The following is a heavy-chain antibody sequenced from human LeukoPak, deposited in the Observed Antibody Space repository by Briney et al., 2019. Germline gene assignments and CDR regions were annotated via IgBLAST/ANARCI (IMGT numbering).Heavy chain of an antibody. CDR3: ARVFLLVGSGSFDC. CDR1: GFTFSTYW. J-gene: IGHJ4*02. CDR2: IKPDGNEK. Sequence: GGSLRLSCAASGFTFSTYWMTWVRQAPGKGLEWVAHIKPDGNEKYYVDSVEGRFTVSRDNAKNPLYLQMHSLRVEDTAVYYCARVFLLVGSGSFDCWGQGTLVTVSS. D-gene: IGHD3-22*01. V-gene: IGHV3-7*01.